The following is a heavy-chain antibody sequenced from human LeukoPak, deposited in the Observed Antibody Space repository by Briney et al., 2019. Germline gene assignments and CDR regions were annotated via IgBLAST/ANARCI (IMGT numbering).Heavy chain of an antibody. Sequence: SQTLSLTCTVSGGSISSGGYYWSWIRQHPGKGLEWIGYIYYSGSTYYNPSLKSRVIISVDTSKNQFSLKLNSVTAADTAVYYCASYGSGSYRFDPWGQGTLVTVSS. CDR3: ASYGSGSYRFDP. D-gene: IGHD3-10*01. CDR2: IYYSGST. CDR1: GGSISSGGYY. J-gene: IGHJ5*02. V-gene: IGHV4-31*03.